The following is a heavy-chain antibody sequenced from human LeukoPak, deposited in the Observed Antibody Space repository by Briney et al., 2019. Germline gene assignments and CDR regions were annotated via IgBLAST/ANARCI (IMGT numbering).Heavy chain of an antibody. D-gene: IGHD5-12*01. J-gene: IGHJ2*01. CDR2: IYHSGST. V-gene: IGHV4-4*02. CDR3: ARYSDYVGWYFDP. CDR1: GGSISSSNW. Sequence: SETLSLTCAISGGSISSSNWWSWVRQPPGKGLEWIGEIYHSGSTNYNPSLKSRVTISVDKSKNQFSLKLSSVTAADTAVYYCARYSDYVGWYFDPWGRGTLVTVSS.